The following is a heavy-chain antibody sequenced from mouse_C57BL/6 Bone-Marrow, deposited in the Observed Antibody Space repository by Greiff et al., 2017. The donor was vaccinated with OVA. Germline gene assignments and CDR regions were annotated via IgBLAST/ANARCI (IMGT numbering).Heavy chain of an antibody. Sequence: GGGLVQPKGSLKLSCAASGFSFNTYAMNWVRQAPGKGLEWVARIRSKSNNYATYYADSVKDRFTISRDDSESMLYLQMNNLKTEDTAMYYCVRQKLRRGWCADWGQGTLVTVSA. J-gene: IGHJ3*01. D-gene: IGHD2-12*01. CDR1: GFSFNTYA. V-gene: IGHV10-1*01. CDR3: VRQKLRRGWCAD. CDR2: IRSKSNNYAT.